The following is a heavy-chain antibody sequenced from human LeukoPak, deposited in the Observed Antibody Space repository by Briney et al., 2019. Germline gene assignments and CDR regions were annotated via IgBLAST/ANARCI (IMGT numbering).Heavy chain of an antibody. CDR3: AREFDYGGKDYYYYYMDV. CDR1: GFTFSSYS. J-gene: IGHJ6*03. CDR2: ISSSSSYI. D-gene: IGHD4-23*01. V-gene: IGHV3-21*01. Sequence: PGGSLRLSCAASGFTFSSYSMNWVRQAPGKGLEWVSSISSSSSYIYYADSVKGRFTISRDNAKNSLYLQMNSLRAEDTAVYYCAREFDYGGKDYYYYYMDVWGKGTTVTVSS.